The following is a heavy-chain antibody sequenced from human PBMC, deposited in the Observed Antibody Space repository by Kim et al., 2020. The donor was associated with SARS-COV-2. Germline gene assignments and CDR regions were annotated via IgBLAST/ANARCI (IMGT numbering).Heavy chain of an antibody. J-gene: IGHJ4*02. CDR3: ARDGDYGDY. V-gene: IGHV4-39*02. Sequence: SETLSLTCTVSGGSISSSSYYWGWIRQPPGKGLEWIGSIYYSGSTYYNPSLKSRVTISVDTSKNQFSLKLSSVTAADTAVYYCARDGDYGDYWGQGTLVTVSS. D-gene: IGHD4-17*01. CDR2: IYYSGST. CDR1: GGSISSSSYY.